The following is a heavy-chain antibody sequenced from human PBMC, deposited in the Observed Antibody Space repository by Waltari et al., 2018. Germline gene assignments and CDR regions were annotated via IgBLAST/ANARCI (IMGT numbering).Heavy chain of an antibody. CDR1: GFTFSSYE. CDR2: ISSSGSTI. V-gene: IGHV3-48*03. CDR3: ARERGGYYDSSGYYYYYYGMDV. J-gene: IGHJ6*02. Sequence: EVQLVESGGGLVQPGGSLRLSCAASGFTFSSYEMNWVRQAPGKGLEWVSYISSSGSTIYYADSVKCRFTISRDNAKNSLYLQMNSLRAEDTAVYYCARERGGYYDSSGYYYYYYGMDVWGQGTTVTVSS. D-gene: IGHD3-22*01.